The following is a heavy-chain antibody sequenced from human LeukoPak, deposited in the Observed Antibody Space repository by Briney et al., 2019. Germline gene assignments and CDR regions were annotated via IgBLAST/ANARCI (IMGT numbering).Heavy chain of an antibody. CDR2: INRDGREK. CDR1: GFTFSKSC. Sequence: GGSLRLSCAASGFTFSKSCMTWVRQAPGKWREWVANINRDGREKYYVDSVKGRSTISRDNAKNSLYLQMNSLRAEDTAVYYCARDPTTTVTTFDYLGQGTLVTVSS. CDR3: ARDPTTTVTTFDY. D-gene: IGHD4-17*01. J-gene: IGHJ4*02. V-gene: IGHV3-7*03.